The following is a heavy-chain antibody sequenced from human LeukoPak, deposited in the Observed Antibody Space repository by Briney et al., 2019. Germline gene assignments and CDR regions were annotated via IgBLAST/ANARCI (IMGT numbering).Heavy chain of an antibody. CDR3: ARMDLGATPAAYDY. V-gene: IGHV5-10-1*01. CDR1: GYRFTSYW. Sequence: GESLRISGKGSGYRFTSYWSNGERQKPGKGLEWVGRIDPTDSYTSYSPTSPGHVTISAHKTVSTAYLQWSSLKASDTAMYYCARMDLGATPAAYDYWGQGTLVTASS. J-gene: IGHJ4*02. D-gene: IGHD1-26*01. CDR2: IDPTDSYT.